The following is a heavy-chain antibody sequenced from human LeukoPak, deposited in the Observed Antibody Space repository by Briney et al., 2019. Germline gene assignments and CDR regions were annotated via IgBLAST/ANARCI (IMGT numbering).Heavy chain of an antibody. D-gene: IGHD6-25*01. J-gene: IGHJ3*02. CDR2: INPQSGGT. V-gene: IGHV1-2*02. CDR3: ARVYRLYERTYPAGYDI. CDR1: GYNYRDYY. Sequence: ASVKVSCKASGYNYRDYYIHWLRHAPGQGLEWVGWINPQSGGTRYAPRFQGRVTMSSGTSINTAYMELRRLTSDDTAVFYCARVYRLYERTYPAGYDIWGQGTGVTVSS.